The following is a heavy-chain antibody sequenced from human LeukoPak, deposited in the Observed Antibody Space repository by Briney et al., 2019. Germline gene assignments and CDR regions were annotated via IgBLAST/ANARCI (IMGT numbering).Heavy chain of an antibody. J-gene: IGHJ3*02. V-gene: IGHV4-34*01. CDR2: IYHSGST. Sequence: MPSETLSLTCAVYGGSFSGYYWSWIRQPPGKGLEWIGYIYHSGSTYYNPSLKSRVTISVDRSKNQFSLKLSSVTAADTAVYYCARGFTMIDGRAFDIWGQGTMVTVSS. D-gene: IGHD3-22*01. CDR3: ARGFTMIDGRAFDI. CDR1: GGSFSGYY.